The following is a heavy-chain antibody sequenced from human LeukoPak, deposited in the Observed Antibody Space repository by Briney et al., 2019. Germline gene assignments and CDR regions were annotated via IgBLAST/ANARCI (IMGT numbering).Heavy chain of an antibody. CDR1: GCTFTSYY. D-gene: IGHD4-17*01. J-gene: IGHJ6*03. Sequence: ASVKVSCKASGCTFTSYYMHWVRQAPGQGLEWMGIINPSGGSTSYAQKFQGRVTMTRDTSTSTVYMELSSLRSEDTAVYYCARGTNDYGDYVRYYYMDVWGKGTTVTVSS. CDR3: ARGTNDYGDYVRYYYMDV. CDR2: INPSGGST. V-gene: IGHV1-46*01.